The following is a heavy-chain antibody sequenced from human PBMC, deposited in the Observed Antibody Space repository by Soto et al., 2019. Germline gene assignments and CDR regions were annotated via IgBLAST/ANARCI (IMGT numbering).Heavy chain of an antibody. D-gene: IGHD1-26*01. CDR2: IYYSGTT. Sequence: SETLSLTCAVSGDSISSSNWWVWIRQPPGKGLEWIGYIYYSGTTYYNPSLKSRVTMSVDTSKNQFSLKLTSVTAVDTAVYYCARREIQGPIDYWGQGTLVTVSS. CDR1: GDSISSSNW. V-gene: IGHV4-28*01. J-gene: IGHJ4*02. CDR3: ARREIQGPIDY.